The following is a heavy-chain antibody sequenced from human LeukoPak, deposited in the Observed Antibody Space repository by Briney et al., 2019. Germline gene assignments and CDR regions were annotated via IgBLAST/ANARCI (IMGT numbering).Heavy chain of an antibody. V-gene: IGHV3-7*01. CDR2: IKQDESEK. CDR3: TKGQLWASGRAFDI. CDR1: GFTFSSYW. J-gene: IGHJ3*02. Sequence: GGSLRLSCAASGFTFSSYWMSWVRQAPGKGLEWVANIKQDESEKYYVDSVKGRFTISRDNAKNSLYLQMNSLRPEDTAVYYCTKGQLWASGRAFDIWGQGTMVTVSS. D-gene: IGHD3-16*01.